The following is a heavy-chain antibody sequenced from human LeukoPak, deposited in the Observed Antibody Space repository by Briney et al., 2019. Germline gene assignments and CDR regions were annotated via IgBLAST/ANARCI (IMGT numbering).Heavy chain of an antibody. J-gene: IGHJ3*02. D-gene: IGHD3-10*01. CDR1: GHTFTGYY. Sequence: GASVKVSCKASGHTFTGYYMHWVRQAPGQGLEWMGWINPNSGGTNYAQKFQGRVTMTRDTSISTAYMELSRLRSDDTAVYYCARLEKVLLWFGESPGAFDIWSQGTMVTVSS. V-gene: IGHV1-2*02. CDR3: ARLEKVLLWFGESPGAFDI. CDR2: INPNSGGT.